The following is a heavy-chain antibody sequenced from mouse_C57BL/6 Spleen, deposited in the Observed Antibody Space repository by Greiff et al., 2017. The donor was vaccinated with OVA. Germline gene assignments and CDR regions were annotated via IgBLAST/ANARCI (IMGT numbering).Heavy chain of an antibody. J-gene: IGHJ1*03. CDR2: IDPSDSYT. CDR3: ARRDYYGSNYWYFDV. V-gene: IGHV1-50*01. CDR1: GYTFTSYW. Sequence: QVHVKQPGAELVKPGASVKLSCKASGYTFTSYWMQWVKQRPGQGLEWIGEIDPSDSYTNYNQKFKGKATLTVDTSSSTAYMQLSSLTSEDSAVYYCARRDYYGSNYWYFDVWGTGTTVTVSS. D-gene: IGHD1-1*01.